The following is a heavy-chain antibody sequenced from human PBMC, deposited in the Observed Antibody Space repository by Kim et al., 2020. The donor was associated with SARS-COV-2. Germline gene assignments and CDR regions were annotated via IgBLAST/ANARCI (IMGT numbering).Heavy chain of an antibody. Sequence: SETLSLTCTVSGGSISSYYWSWIRQPPGKGLEWIGYIYYSGSTNYNPSLKSRVTISVDTSKNQFSLKLSSVTAADTAVYYCARQGMVRGVIGERHYYYYMDVWGKGTTVTVSS. D-gene: IGHD3-10*01. CDR3: ARQGMVRGVIGERHYYYYMDV. CDR2: IYYSGST. CDR1: GGSISSYY. J-gene: IGHJ6*03. V-gene: IGHV4-59*08.